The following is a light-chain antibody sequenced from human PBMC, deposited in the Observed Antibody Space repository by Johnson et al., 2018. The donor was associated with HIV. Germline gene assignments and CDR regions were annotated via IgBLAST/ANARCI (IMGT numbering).Light chain of an antibody. CDR2: DNN. CDR3: GTWDSSLSAGGV. Sequence: QAVLTQPPSVSAPPGQKVTISCSGSSSNIGNNLASWYQQLPGTAPKLLIYDNNKRPSGIPDRFSGSKSGTSASLGITGLQTGDEADYYCGTWDSSLSAGGVFGTGTKVTVL. V-gene: IGLV1-51*01. J-gene: IGLJ1*01. CDR1: SSNIGNNL.